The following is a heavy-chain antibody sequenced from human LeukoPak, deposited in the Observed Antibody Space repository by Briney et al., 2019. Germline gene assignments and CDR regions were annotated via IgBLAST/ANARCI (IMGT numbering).Heavy chain of an antibody. CDR2: ISYDGSNK. CDR1: GFTFSSYA. D-gene: IGHD6-19*01. Sequence: GGSLRLSCAASGFTFSSYAMHWVRQAPGKGLEWVAVISYDGSNKYYADSVKGRFTISRDNAKNTLYLQMNSLRAEDTAVYYCARDSSGLNDYWGQGTLVTVSS. CDR3: ARDSSGLNDY. V-gene: IGHV3-30*04. J-gene: IGHJ4*02.